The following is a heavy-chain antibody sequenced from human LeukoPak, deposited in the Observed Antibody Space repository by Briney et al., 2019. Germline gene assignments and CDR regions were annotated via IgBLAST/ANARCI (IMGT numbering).Heavy chain of an antibody. CDR2: IKSKTDGETT. CDR1: GFTFSNYA. J-gene: IGHJ3*02. Sequence: GGSLRLSCAASGFTFSNYAMTWVRQAPGKGLEWVGRIKSKTDGETTDYAAPVKGRFTISRDDSKNTLYLQMNSLKTEDTAVYYCTRMRGYAFDIWGQGTMVTVSS. D-gene: IGHD3-10*01. V-gene: IGHV3-15*01. CDR3: TRMRGYAFDI.